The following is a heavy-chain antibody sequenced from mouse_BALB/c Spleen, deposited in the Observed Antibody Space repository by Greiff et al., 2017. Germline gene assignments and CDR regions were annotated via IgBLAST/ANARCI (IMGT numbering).Heavy chain of an antibody. CDR1: GYTFTSYW. CDR2: INPSNGST. V-gene: IGHV1S81*02. CDR3: ARMGGDDIRFAY. Sequence: QVQLQQPGAELVKPGASVKLSCKASGYTFTSYWMHWVKQRPGQGLEWIGEINPSNGSTNYNEKFKSKATLTVDKSSSTDYMQLSSLTSEDSAVSYCARMGGDDIRFAYWGQGTLVTVSA. D-gene: IGHD2-2*01. J-gene: IGHJ3*01.